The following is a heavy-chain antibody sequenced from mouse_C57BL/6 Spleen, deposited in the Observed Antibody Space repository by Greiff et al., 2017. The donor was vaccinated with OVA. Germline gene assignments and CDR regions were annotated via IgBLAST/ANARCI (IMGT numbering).Heavy chain of an antibody. CDR3: GRGSSAFAY. D-gene: IGHD1-1*01. V-gene: IGHV1-55*01. CDR2: IYPGSGST. Sequence: QVQLQQPGAELVKPGASVTMSCKASGYTFTSYCFTWVKQRPGQGLVGCGDIYPGSGSTNYNEKFKNKATLTVDTSSSTAYMQRSSLTSEDSAVYYGGRGSSAFAYWGQGTLVTVSA. CDR1: GYTFTSYC. J-gene: IGHJ3*01.